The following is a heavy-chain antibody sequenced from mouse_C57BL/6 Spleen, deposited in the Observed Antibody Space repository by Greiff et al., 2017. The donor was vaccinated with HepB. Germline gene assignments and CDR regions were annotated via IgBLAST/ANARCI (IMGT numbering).Heavy chain of an antibody. D-gene: IGHD1-1*01. Sequence: QVQLKQPGAELVKPGASVKLSCKASGYTFTSYWMHWVKQRPGQGLEWIGMIHPNSGSTNYNEKFKSKATLTVDKSSSTAYMQLSSLTSEDSAVYYCARKEEFITEEWFAYWGQGTLVTVSA. V-gene: IGHV1-64*01. J-gene: IGHJ3*01. CDR2: IHPNSGST. CDR3: ARKEEFITEEWFAY. CDR1: GYTFTSYW.